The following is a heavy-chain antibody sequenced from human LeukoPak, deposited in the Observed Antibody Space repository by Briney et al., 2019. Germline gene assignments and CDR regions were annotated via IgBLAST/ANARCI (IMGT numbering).Heavy chain of an antibody. CDR3: TREGVYSPDGSGYHRDAFDI. V-gene: IGHV1-69*04. J-gene: IGHJ3*02. CDR1: GYTFINYV. D-gene: IGHD3-22*01. CDR2: IIPILNVA. Sequence: SVKVSCKASGYTFINYVITWVRQAPGQGLEWMGRIIPILNVANFAQKFQGRVTITADKSTNTAHMELSLRSEDTAVYYCTREGVYSPDGSGYHRDAFDIWGQGTVVTVSS.